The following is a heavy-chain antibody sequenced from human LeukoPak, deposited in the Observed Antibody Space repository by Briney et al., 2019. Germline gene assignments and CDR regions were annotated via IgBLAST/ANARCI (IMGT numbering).Heavy chain of an antibody. D-gene: IGHD1-14*01. CDR3: AISGRVTTMQRRFDP. Sequence: SVKVSCKASGGIFSTYAISWVRQAPGQGLEWMGGTIPIFGTSHCAQKFQGRVTITADESSSTAYMELSSLRSEDTAVYYCAISGRVTTMQRRFDPWGQGTLVTVSS. CDR2: TIPIFGTS. V-gene: IGHV1-69*13. CDR1: GGIFSTYA. J-gene: IGHJ5*02.